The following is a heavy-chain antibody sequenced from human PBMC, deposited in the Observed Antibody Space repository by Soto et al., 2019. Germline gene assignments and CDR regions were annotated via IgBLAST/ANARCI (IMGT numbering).Heavy chain of an antibody. V-gene: IGHV6-1*01. Sequence: QTLSLTCAISGDSVSSNSAAWNWIRQSPSRGLEWLGRTYYRSKWYNDYAVSVKSRITINPDTSKNQFSLQLNSVTPEDTAVYYCARGLGRFLECVLLARDYHYGMDVRGQGTTVT. CDR1: GDSVSSNSAA. D-gene: IGHD3-3*01. CDR2: TYYRSKWYN. CDR3: ARGLGRFLECVLLARDYHYGMDV. J-gene: IGHJ6*02.